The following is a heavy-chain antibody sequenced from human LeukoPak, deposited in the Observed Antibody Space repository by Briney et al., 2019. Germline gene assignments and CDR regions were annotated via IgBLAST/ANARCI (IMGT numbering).Heavy chain of an antibody. CDR2: IYHSGST. J-gene: IGHJ5*02. V-gene: IGHV4-38-2*02. CDR1: GYSISSGYY. D-gene: IGHD6-25*01. CDR3: ARHYRLGSLPAAEGLDP. Sequence: PSETLSLTCTVSGYSISSGYYWGWIRQPPGKGLEWIGSIYHSGSTYYNPSLKSRVTISVDTSKNQFSLKLSSVTAADTAVYYCARHYRLGSLPAAEGLDPWGQGTLVTVSS.